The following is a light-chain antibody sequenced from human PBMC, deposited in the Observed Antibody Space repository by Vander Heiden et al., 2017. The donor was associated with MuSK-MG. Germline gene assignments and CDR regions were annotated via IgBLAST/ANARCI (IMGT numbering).Light chain of an antibody. Sequence: EIAMTQSPATLSVSPGEAAALSCRASQSVTNNLAWYQQKFGQAPRLLIYGASIRATGLPARFSGSGSETEFTLTISNVQSEDFAVYYCQQDDDCPYTFGQGTKVDIK. CDR2: GAS. CDR3: QQDDDCPYT. CDR1: QSVTNN. J-gene: IGKJ2*01. V-gene: IGKV3-15*01.